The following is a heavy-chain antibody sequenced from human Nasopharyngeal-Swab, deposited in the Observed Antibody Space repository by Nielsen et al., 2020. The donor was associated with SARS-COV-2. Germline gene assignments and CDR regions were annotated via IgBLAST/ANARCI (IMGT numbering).Heavy chain of an antibody. CDR1: GYTFSSSYD. Sequence: ASVKVSCKASGYTFSSSYDINWVRPATGQGLEWMGWMNPNSGNTGYAQKFQGRVTMTRNTSISTAYMELSSLRSEDTAVYYCARGLIVATIFHYYYYMDVWGKGTTVTVSS. D-gene: IGHD5-12*01. V-gene: IGHV1-8*01. CDR2: MNPNSGNT. J-gene: IGHJ6*03. CDR3: ARGLIVATIFHYYYYMDV.